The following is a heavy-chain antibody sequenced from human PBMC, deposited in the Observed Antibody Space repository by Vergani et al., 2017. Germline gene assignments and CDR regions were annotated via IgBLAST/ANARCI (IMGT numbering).Heavy chain of an antibody. D-gene: IGHD6-13*01. CDR2: IWYDGSKE. V-gene: IGHV3-7*03. Sequence: VELLESGGGLAQPGGSLRVSCSASGFRVTTYYMSWVRQAPGKGLEWVAFIWYDGSKEYYADSVKGRFTISRDNAKNSLYLQMNSLRAEDTALYYCVKDIAASGNYWYFDLWGRGTLVTVSS. J-gene: IGHJ2*01. CDR3: VKDIAASGNYWYFDL. CDR1: GFRVTTYY.